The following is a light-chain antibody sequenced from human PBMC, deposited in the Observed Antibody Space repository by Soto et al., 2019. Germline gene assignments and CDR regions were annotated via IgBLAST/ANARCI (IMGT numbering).Light chain of an antibody. CDR2: EVT. CDR1: SSDIDAYNY. Sequence: QSVLAQPASVSGSPGQSITISCTGTSSDIDAYNYVSWYQQHPGKAPKLLIYEVTNRPSGVSDRFSGSKSGNTASLTISGLQAEDEANYYCNSYTTLSNRVFGTGTKVTVL. J-gene: IGLJ1*01. CDR3: NSYTTLSNRV. V-gene: IGLV2-14*01.